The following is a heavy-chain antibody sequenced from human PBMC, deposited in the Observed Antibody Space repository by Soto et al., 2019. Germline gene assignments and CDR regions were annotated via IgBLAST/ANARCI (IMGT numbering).Heavy chain of an antibody. CDR1: GGTFSSYA. J-gene: IGHJ6*02. V-gene: IGHV1-69*06. CDR2: IIPIFGTA. Sequence: SVKVSCKASGGTFSSYAISWVRQAPGQGLELMGGIIPIFGTANYAQKFQGRVTITADKSTSTAYMELSSLRSEDTAVYYCAREVSSSWPGGRYYYYGMDVWGQGTTVTVYS. D-gene: IGHD6-13*01. CDR3: AREVSSSWPGGRYYYYGMDV.